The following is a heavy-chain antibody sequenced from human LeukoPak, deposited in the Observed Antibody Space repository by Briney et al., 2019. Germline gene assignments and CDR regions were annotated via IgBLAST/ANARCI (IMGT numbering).Heavy chain of an antibody. CDR2: IYHSGST. CDR3: ARDLRYFDRRFDP. CDR1: GGSISSGGYY. J-gene: IGHJ5*02. V-gene: IGHV4-30-2*01. Sequence: SETLSLTCTVSGGSISSGGYYWSWIRQPPGKGLEWIGYIYHSGSTYYNPSLKSRVTISVDRSKNQFSLKLSSVTAADTAVYYCARDLRYFDRRFDPWGQGTLVTVSS. D-gene: IGHD3-9*01.